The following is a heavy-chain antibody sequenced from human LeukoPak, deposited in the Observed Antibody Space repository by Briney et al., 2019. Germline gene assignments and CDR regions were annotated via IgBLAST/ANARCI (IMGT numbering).Heavy chain of an antibody. CDR2: INLDGSEK. D-gene: IGHD4/OR15-4a*01. CDR3: ASAKRTQDDTFDI. CDR1: GFTFSSYN. Sequence: GGSLRLSCAASGFTFSSYNMNWVRQAPGKGLEWVANINLDGSEKYYVDSVKGRFTISRDNAKNSLYLQINSLRAEDTAVYYCASAKRTQDDTFDIWGQGTMVTVSS. V-gene: IGHV3-7*01. J-gene: IGHJ3*02.